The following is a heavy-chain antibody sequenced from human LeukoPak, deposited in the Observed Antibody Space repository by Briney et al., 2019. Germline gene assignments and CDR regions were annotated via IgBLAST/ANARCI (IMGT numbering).Heavy chain of an antibody. CDR2: IIPIFGTA. Sequence: ASVKVSCKASGGTFSSYAISWVRQAPGQGPEWMGGIIPIFGTANHAQKFQGRVTITADESTSTAYMELSSLRSEDTAVYYCAREAGYSSGWYPDYWGQGTLVTVSS. D-gene: IGHD6-19*01. CDR3: AREAGYSSGWYPDY. V-gene: IGHV1-69*13. J-gene: IGHJ4*02. CDR1: GGTFSSYA.